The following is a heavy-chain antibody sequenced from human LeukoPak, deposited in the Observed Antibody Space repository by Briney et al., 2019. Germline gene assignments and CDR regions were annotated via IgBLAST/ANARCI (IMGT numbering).Heavy chain of an antibody. V-gene: IGHV3-74*01. J-gene: IGHJ4*02. D-gene: IGHD3-9*01. CDR1: GFTFSSYW. CDR3: TIGLTGPFDD. Sequence: GVSLRLSCAASGFTFSSYWMHWVRQVPGKGLVWVSRINTDGSTTSYADSVKGRFTISRDNAKNTLYLQMNSLRAEDTGVYYCTIGLTGPFDDWGQGTLVTVSS. CDR2: INTDGSTT.